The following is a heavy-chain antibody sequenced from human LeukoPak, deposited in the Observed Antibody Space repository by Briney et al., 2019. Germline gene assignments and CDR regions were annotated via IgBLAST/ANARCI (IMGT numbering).Heavy chain of an antibody. J-gene: IGHJ4*02. CDR2: ISSSSSYI. V-gene: IGHV3-21*01. CDR3: ARGPVGYCSSTSCYNDY. Sequence: GGSLRLSCAASGFTFSSYSMNWVRQAPGKGLEWVSSISSSSSYIYYADSVKGRFTISRDNAKNSLYLQMNSLRAEDTAVYYCARGPVGYCSSTSCYNDYWGQGTLVTVSS. CDR1: GFTFSSYS. D-gene: IGHD2-2*01.